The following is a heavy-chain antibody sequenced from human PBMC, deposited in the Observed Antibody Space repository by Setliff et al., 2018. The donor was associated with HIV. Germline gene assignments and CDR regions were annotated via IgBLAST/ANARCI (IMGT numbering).Heavy chain of an antibody. CDR3: AREVAVAGFNY. CDR2: IYDSEST. CDR1: GGSISSGDYY. Sequence: SETLSLTCTVSGGSISSGDYYWSWIRQPPGKGLEWIGNIYDSESTYYNPSLKSRVTISVDTSKNQFSLRLTSVTAADTAVYYCAREVAVAGFNYWGQGTLVTVSS. V-gene: IGHV4-30-4*08. J-gene: IGHJ4*02. D-gene: IGHD6-19*01.